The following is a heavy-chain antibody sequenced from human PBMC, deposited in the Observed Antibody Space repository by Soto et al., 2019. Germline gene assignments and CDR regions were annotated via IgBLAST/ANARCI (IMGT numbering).Heavy chain of an antibody. J-gene: IGHJ6*02. CDR3: ARHISTFRYYYYAMDV. Sequence: GESLKISCKGSGYTFTDYWIGWVRQLPGKGLEWMGIIYPGDSDTRYSPSFQGHVTITVDKSTSTAYLQWNTLKASDTAMYYCARHISTFRYYYYAMDVWGQGSTVTVSS. V-gene: IGHV5-51*01. CDR1: GYTFTDYW. D-gene: IGHD2-2*01. CDR2: IYPGDSDT.